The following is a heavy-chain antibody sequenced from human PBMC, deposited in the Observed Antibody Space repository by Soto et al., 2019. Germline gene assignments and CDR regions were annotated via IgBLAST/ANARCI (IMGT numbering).Heavy chain of an antibody. V-gene: IGHV3-53*01. CDR3: ATVTSCCSGMDV. Sequence: PGGSLRLSCAASGLTVSSSYMSWVRQAPGKGLEWVSVIYSGGFTLSADSVKGRFTISRDNSKNTLFLQMNSLRAEDTAVYYCATVTSCCSGMDVWGQGTTVTVSS. D-gene: IGHD2-2*01. CDR1: GLTVSSSY. CDR2: IYSGGFT. J-gene: IGHJ6*02.